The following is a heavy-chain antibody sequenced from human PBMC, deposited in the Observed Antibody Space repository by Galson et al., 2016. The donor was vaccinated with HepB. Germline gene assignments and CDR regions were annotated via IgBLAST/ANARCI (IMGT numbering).Heavy chain of an antibody. Sequence: SLRLSCAASGFTFSRYSLHWVRQAPGKGLEWVAAISNDGSTKYYADSVKGRFAISRDNSKNTVYLQMNSLRPEDTAVYNCASRVCAHAVCYTLEDWGQGTLVTVSS. D-gene: IGHD2-8*01. V-gene: IGHV3-30*09. CDR2: ISNDGSTK. J-gene: IGHJ4*02. CDR3: ASRVCAHAVCYTLED. CDR1: GFTFSRYS.